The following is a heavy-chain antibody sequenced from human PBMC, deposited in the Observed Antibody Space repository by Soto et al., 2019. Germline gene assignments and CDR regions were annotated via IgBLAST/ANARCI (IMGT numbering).Heavy chain of an antibody. CDR3: ATLWFGEGDY. CDR1: GGSISRSSYF. V-gene: IGHV4-39*01. J-gene: IGHJ4*02. Sequence: QLQLQESGPGLVKPSETLSLTCTVSGGSISRSSYFWGWIRQPPGKGLEWIGSIYYSGNTYYNASLRRRGTISVDTSKNQFSLKLSSVTAADTAVYYCATLWFGEGDYWGQGTLVTVSS. CDR2: IYYSGNT. D-gene: IGHD3-10*01.